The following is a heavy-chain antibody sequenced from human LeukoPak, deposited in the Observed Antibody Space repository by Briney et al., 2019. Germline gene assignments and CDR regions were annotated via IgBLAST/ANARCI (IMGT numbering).Heavy chain of an antibody. Sequence: SVKVSCKASGGTFSSYAISWVRQAPGQGLEWMGRIIPIFGTANHAQKFQGRVTITADKSTSTAYMELSSLRSEDTAVYYCARGPRKGSYYYMDVWGKGTTVTVSS. V-gene: IGHV1-69*06. CDR1: GGTFSSYA. J-gene: IGHJ6*03. CDR2: IIPIFGTA. CDR3: ARGPRKGSYYYMDV.